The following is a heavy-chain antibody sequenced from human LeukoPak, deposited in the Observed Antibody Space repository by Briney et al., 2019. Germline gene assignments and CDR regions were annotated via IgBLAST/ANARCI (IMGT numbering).Heavy chain of an antibody. J-gene: IGHJ6*03. D-gene: IGHD3-10*01. CDR1: GGSISSSSYY. Sequence: SETLSLTCTVSGGSISSSSYYWGWIRQPPGKGLEWIGSIYYSGSTYYNPSLKSRVTISVDTSKNQFSLKLSSVTAADTAVYYCARHATGITMVRGVIYYYYYMDVWGKGTTVTISS. V-gene: IGHV4-39*01. CDR3: ARHATGITMVRGVIYYYYYMDV. CDR2: IYYSGST.